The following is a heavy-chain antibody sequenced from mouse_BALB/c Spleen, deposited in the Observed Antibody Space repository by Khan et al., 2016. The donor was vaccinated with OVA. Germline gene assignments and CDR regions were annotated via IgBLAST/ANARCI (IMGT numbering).Heavy chain of an antibody. D-gene: IGHD1-1*01. Sequence: EVQLVESGGDLVKPGGSLKLSCAASGFTFSTYGMSWVSQTPDQRLEWVATVSTGGSYTYYPDRLKGRFTLSTDNAKNTPFMQVSGLKSEHTAMFYCTRLAYYYDSEGFAYWGQGTLVTVSA. CDR2: VSTGGSYT. J-gene: IGHJ3*01. CDR1: GFTFSTYG. CDR3: TRLAYYYDSEGFAY. V-gene: IGHV5-6*01.